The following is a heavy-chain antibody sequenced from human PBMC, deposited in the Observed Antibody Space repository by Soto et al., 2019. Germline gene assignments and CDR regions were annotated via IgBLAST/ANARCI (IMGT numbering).Heavy chain of an antibody. D-gene: IGHD6-6*01. CDR2: ISGSAGST. Sequence: GGSLRLSCAASGFTFSNYAINWVRQSPGKGLEWVSVISGSAGSTYYADSVKGRFTITRDNSKNTLYLQMNSLRADDTAVYYCAKAGGAARTVGYFDYWGQGTLVTVSS. CDR3: AKAGGAARTVGYFDY. V-gene: IGHV3-23*01. J-gene: IGHJ4*02. CDR1: GFTFSNYA.